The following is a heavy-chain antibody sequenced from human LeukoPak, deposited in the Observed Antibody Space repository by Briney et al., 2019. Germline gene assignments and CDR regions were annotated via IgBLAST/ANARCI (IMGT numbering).Heavy chain of an antibody. J-gene: IGHJ4*02. CDR1: GYSISSGYF. CDR3: AKEIFGAVYSPADY. CDR2: IYHSGST. Sequence: SETLSLTCAVSGYSISSGYFCGWIRHPPGKGVEWFWSIYHSGSTYYNPSLKSRGTISVDTSKNPLSLKLTSVAAADTAVYYCAKEIFGAVYSPADYWGEGALVTVSS. D-gene: IGHD3-3*01. V-gene: IGHV4-38-2*02.